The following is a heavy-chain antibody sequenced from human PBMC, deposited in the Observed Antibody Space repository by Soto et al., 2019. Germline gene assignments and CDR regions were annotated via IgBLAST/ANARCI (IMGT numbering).Heavy chain of an antibody. CDR2: INPNSGGT. V-gene: IGHV1-2*04. CDR1: GYTFTGYY. J-gene: IGHJ5*02. CDR3: ARSSRSWYRNWFDP. D-gene: IGHD6-13*01. Sequence: QVQLVQSGAEVKKPGASVKVSCKASGYTFTGYYMHWVRQAPGQGLEWMGWINPNSGGTNYAQKFEGWVTMTRDTPISTAYMELSRLRSDDTAVYYCARSSRSWYRNWFDPWGQGTLVTVSS.